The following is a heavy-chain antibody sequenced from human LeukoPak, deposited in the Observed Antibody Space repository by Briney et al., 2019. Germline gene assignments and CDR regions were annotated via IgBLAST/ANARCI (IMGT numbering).Heavy chain of an antibody. J-gene: IGHJ4*02. CDR1: GFTFSSQS. Sequence: GGSLRLSCAASGFTFSSQSMTWVRQAPGKGLEWVSGTSGSGDNTYYGDSVKGRFTISRDNSKSTMYLQMNSLRVEDTAVYYCVKWTGYGMNWGQGTLVTVSS. V-gene: IGHV3-23*01. CDR3: VKWTGYGMN. D-gene: IGHD3/OR15-3a*01. CDR2: TSGSGDNT.